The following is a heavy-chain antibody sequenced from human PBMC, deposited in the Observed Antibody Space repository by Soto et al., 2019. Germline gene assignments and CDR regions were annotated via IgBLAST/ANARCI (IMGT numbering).Heavy chain of an antibody. CDR1: GYTFTSHA. D-gene: IGHD4-17*01. J-gene: IGHJ5*02. Sequence: ASVKVSCKASGYTFTSHAMHWVRQAPGQRLEWMGWINAGNGNTKYSQKFQGRFTISRDDSKSIAYLQMNSLKSEDTAVYYCSRVKDYGATGWFDPWGQGTLVTVSS. V-gene: IGHV1-3*01. CDR2: INAGNGNT. CDR3: SRVKDYGATGWFDP.